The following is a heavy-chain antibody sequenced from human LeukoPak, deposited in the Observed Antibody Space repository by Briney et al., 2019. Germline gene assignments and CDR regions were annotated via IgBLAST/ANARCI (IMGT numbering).Heavy chain of an antibody. Sequence: ASVKVSCKASGYTFTSYHMHWVRQAPGQGLEWMGIINPSGGTTNYAQKFQGRVTMTRDMSTSTVYMELSSLRSEDTAVYYCARDERHTVTRSGAFDIWGQGTMVTVSS. V-gene: IGHV1-46*01. CDR3: ARDERHTVTRSGAFDI. CDR2: INPSGGTT. D-gene: IGHD4-17*01. J-gene: IGHJ3*02. CDR1: GYTFTSYH.